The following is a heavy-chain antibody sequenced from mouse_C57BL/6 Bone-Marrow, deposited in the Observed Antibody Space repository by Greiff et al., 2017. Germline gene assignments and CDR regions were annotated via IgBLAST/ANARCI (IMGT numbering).Heavy chain of an antibody. CDR2: IYPGDGDT. CDR3: ARSTTMITTKDYFDY. Sequence: LEESGPELVKPGASVKISCKASGYAFSSSWMNWVKQRPGKGLEWIGRIYPGDGDTNYNGKFKGKATLTADKSSSTAYMQLSSLTSEDSAVYFCARSTTMITTKDYFDYWGQGTTLTVSS. D-gene: IGHD2-4*01. CDR1: GYAFSSSW. V-gene: IGHV1-82*01. J-gene: IGHJ2*01.